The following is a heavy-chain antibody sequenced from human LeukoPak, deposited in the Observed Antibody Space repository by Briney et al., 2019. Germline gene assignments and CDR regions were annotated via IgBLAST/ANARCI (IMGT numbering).Heavy chain of an antibody. CDR3: ARAVHCSGGSCYPRDYYYYGMDV. CDR2: INAGNGNT. CDR1: GYTFTSYG. J-gene: IGHJ6*02. Sequence: ASVKVSCKASGYTFTSYGISWVRQAPGQRLEWMGWINAGNGNTKYSQKFQGRVTITRDTSASTAYMELSSLRSEDTAVYYCARAVHCSGGSCYPRDYYYYGMDVWGQGTTVTVSS. D-gene: IGHD2-15*01. V-gene: IGHV1-3*01.